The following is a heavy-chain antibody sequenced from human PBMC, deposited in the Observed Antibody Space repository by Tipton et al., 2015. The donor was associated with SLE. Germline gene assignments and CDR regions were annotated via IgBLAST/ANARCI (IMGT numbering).Heavy chain of an antibody. CDR3: PRETSLRTRTGYHDGFDI. CDR1: GFTFSNYN. Sequence: GSLRLSCAGSGFTFSNYNMNWVRQAPGKGLEWVSFISTTSSFEYFADSVKGRFSISRDNNKKSVFLQMNSLRVEDTALYYCPRETSLRTRTGYHDGFDIWGQGTMVTVPS. CDR2: ISTTSSFE. V-gene: IGHV3-21*01. J-gene: IGHJ3*02. D-gene: IGHD3-9*01.